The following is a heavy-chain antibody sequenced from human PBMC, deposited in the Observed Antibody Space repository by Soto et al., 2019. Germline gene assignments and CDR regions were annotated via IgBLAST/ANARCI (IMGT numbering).Heavy chain of an antibody. Sequence: GASVKVSCKASGGTFSSYAISWVRQAPGQGLEWMGGIIPIFGTANYAQKFQGRVTITADESTSTAYMELSSLRSEDTAVYYCARIIAAAGTYYYGMDVWGQGTTVTVS. CDR2: IIPIFGTA. CDR3: ARIIAAAGTYYYGMDV. CDR1: GGTFSSYA. V-gene: IGHV1-69*13. D-gene: IGHD6-13*01. J-gene: IGHJ6*02.